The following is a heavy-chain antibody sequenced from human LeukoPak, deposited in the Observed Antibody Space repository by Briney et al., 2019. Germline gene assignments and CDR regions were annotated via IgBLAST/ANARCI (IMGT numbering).Heavy chain of an antibody. D-gene: IGHD4-17*01. V-gene: IGHV3-20*04. CDR3: AREGRSWDDYGDSGGGNWFDP. J-gene: IGHJ5*02. CDR1: GFTFDDYG. Sequence: GGSLRLSCAASGFTFDDYGMSWVRQAPGKGLEWVSGINWNGGSTGYADSVKGRFTISRDNAKNSLYLQMNSLRAEDTALYYCAREGRSWDDYGDSGGGNWFDPWGQGTLVTVSS. CDR2: INWNGGST.